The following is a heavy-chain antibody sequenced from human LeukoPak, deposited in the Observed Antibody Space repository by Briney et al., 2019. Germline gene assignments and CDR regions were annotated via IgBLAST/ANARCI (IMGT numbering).Heavy chain of an antibody. D-gene: IGHD2/OR15-2a*01. Sequence: GGSLRLSCAASGFIFTNHGMHWVRQAPGKGLEWVSFIRSDGINKYYADAVKGRFTISRDDSKNTLYLQMNNVRPEDTGVYYCAKAVYGTYYLPVDSWGQGALITVTS. V-gene: IGHV3-30*02. CDR2: IRSDGINK. CDR3: AKAVYGTYYLPVDS. J-gene: IGHJ4*02. CDR1: GFIFTNHG.